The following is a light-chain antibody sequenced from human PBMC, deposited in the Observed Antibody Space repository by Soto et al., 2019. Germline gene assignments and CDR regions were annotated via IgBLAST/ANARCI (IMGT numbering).Light chain of an antibody. J-gene: IGKJ4*01. V-gene: IGKV1-39*01. Sequence: ESQMTQSPSSLSASVGDRVTITCRASQSISNYLSWYQQKAGKAPKLLIFDTSTLQSGVPSRFSGSGSGTEFTLTISSLQPEDFATYYCLQSFNTPLTFGGGSTIEIK. CDR3: LQSFNTPLT. CDR2: DTS. CDR1: QSISNY.